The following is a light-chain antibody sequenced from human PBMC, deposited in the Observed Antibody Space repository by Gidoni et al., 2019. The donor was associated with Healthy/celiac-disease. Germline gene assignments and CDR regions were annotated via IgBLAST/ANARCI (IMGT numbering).Light chain of an antibody. J-gene: IGLJ2*01. CDR2: EVS. V-gene: IGLV2-14*01. Sequence: QSALTQPASVSGSPGQSITISCTGPSSDVGGYNYVSWHQQHPGKAPNVMIYEVSNRPSGVSNRFSGSKYGNTASLTISRLQKEDEADYYCSSYTSSSTLDVVFGGGTKLTVL. CDR1: SSDVGGYNY. CDR3: SSYTSSSTLDVV.